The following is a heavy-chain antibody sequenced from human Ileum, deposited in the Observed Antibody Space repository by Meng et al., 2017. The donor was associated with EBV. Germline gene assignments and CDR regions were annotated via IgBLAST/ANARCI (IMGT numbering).Heavy chain of an antibody. CDR1: GGSISSGGYY. CDR3: ARASYGSGSPLGESWFDP. D-gene: IGHD3-10*01. CDR2: IHSSGST. V-gene: IGHV4-31*03. J-gene: IGHJ5*02. Sequence: QVRLQESGPGLVKPSQTRSLTCTVSGGSISSGGYYWSWIRQHPGKGLEWIGYIHSSGSTYYNPSLRSRLTISVDTSKNQFSLKLSSVTAADTAVYYCARASYGSGSPLGESWFDPWGQGTLVTVSS.